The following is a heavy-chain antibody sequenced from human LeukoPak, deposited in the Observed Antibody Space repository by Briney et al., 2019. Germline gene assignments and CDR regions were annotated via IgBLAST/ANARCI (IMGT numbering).Heavy chain of an antibody. CDR1: GFTFSNFW. Sequence: GGSLRLSCTASGFTFSNFWMHWVRQAPGKGLEWVAVISYDGSNKYYADSVKGRFTISRDNSKNTLYLQMNSLRAEDTAVYYCASPVNYGDYVPFDYWGQGTLVTVSS. V-gene: IGHV3-30-3*01. J-gene: IGHJ4*02. CDR3: ASPVNYGDYVPFDY. CDR2: ISYDGSNK. D-gene: IGHD4-17*01.